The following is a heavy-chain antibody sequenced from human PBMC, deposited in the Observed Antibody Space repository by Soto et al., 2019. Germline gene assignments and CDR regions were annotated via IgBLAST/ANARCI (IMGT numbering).Heavy chain of an antibody. CDR1: GGSFSGYY. CDR3: ARGPYDFWSGYDPYYFDY. V-gene: IGHV4-34*01. J-gene: IGHJ4*02. D-gene: IGHD3-3*01. Sequence: QVQLQQWGAGLLKPSETLSLTCAVYGGSFSGYYWSWIRQPPGKGLEWIGEINHSGSTNYNPSIKSRVTISVDTSKNQFSLKLSSVTAADTAVYYCARGPYDFWSGYDPYYFDYWGQGTLVTVSS. CDR2: INHSGST.